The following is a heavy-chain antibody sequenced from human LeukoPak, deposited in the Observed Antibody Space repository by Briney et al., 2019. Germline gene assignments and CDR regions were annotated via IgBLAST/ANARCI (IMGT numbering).Heavy chain of an antibody. D-gene: IGHD5-12*01. CDR1: GYTFTSYA. V-gene: IGHV1-18*01. CDR3: ARESNGGYGFDF. Sequence: VASVKVSCKASGYTFTSYAMNWVRQAPGQGLEWMGWISAQNGNTNYLQQFLGRVTMTRDTSASTAYMELRSLKSDDTAVYFCARESNGGYGFDFWGQGTLVTVAS. CDR2: ISAQNGNT. J-gene: IGHJ4*02.